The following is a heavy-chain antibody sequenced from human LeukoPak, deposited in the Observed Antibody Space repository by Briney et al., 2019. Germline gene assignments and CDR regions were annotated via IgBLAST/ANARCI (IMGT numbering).Heavy chain of an antibody. Sequence: SVKVSCKASGGTFSSYAISWVRQAPGQGLEWMGGIIPIFGTANYAQKFQGRVTITADESTSTAYMELSSLGSEDTAVYYCARSITIFGVVIDWGQGTLVTVSS. J-gene: IGHJ4*02. CDR3: ARSITIFGVVID. V-gene: IGHV1-69*01. D-gene: IGHD3-3*01. CDR2: IIPIFGTA. CDR1: GGTFSSYA.